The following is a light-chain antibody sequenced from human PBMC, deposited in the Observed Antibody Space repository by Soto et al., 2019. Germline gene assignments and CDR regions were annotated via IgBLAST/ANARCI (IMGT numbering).Light chain of an antibody. CDR1: QSVSIY. V-gene: IGKV3-11*01. J-gene: IGKJ2*01. Sequence: DNVLTQSPDTLSLSPGERATLSCRASQSVSIYLAWYQQKPGQGPRLLIYDASNRATGIPARFSGSGSGTDFTLTISSLEPEDFAVYYCQQLNSYPPYTFGQGTKLEIK. CDR3: QQLNSYPPYT. CDR2: DAS.